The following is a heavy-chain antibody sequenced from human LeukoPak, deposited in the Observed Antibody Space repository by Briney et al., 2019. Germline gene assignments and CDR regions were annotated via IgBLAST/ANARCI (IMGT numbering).Heavy chain of an antibody. D-gene: IGHD3-3*01. CDR1: GYTFTSYG. V-gene: IGHV1-18*01. J-gene: IGHJ5*02. Sequence: VASVKVSCKASGYTFTSYGISWVRQAPGQGLERMGWISAYNGNTNYAQKLQGRVTMTTDTSTSTAYMELRSLRSDDTAVYYCARGPYYDFWSGLYNWFDPWGQGTLVTVSS. CDR3: ARGPYYDFWSGLYNWFDP. CDR2: ISAYNGNT.